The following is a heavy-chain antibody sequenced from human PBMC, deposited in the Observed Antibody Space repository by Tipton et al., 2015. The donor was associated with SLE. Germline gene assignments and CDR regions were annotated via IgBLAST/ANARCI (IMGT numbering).Heavy chain of an antibody. J-gene: IGHJ2*01. Sequence: TLSLTCTVSGGSVSSNYWSWIRQPPGKGLEWIGYIDYRDITNYNPSLKSRVTISIDTAKNQFSLKLTSVTAADTAVYYSVRHHSAGGWPGYFDLWGRGTLVTVSS. CDR1: GGSVSSNY. CDR3: VRHHSAGGWPGYFDL. V-gene: IGHV4-59*08. CDR2: IDYRDIT. D-gene: IGHD6-19*01.